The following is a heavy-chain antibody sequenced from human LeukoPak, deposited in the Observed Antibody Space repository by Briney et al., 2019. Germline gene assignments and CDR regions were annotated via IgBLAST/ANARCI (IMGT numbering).Heavy chain of an antibody. CDR1: GFPFSSYA. J-gene: IGHJ4*02. V-gene: IGHV3-30-3*01. CDR3: ARGPVAAAGTG. D-gene: IGHD6-13*01. CDR2: ISYDGSNK. Sequence: GSLRLSCAASGFPFSSYAMHWVRQAPGKGLEWVAVISYDGSNKYYADSVKGRFTISRDNSKNTLYLQMNSLRAEDTAVYYCARGPVAAAGTGWGQGTLVTVSS.